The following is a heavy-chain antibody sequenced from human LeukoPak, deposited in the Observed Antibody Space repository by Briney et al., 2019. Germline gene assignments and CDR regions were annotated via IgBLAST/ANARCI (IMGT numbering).Heavy chain of an antibody. J-gene: IGHJ4*02. CDR2: ISSSGGAI. Sequence: GGSLRLSCAASGFSFSTYEMNWVRQAPGKGLEWLSYISSSGGAIYYADSVRGRFTISRDTAKNSLYLQMNSLRAEDTAVYYCAKDLSGRKGPFDYWGQGTLVTVSS. V-gene: IGHV3-48*03. D-gene: IGHD3-10*01. CDR3: AKDLSGRKGPFDY. CDR1: GFSFSTYE.